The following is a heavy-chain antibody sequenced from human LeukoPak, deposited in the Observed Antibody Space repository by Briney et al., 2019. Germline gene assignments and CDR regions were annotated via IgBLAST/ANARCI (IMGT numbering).Heavy chain of an antibody. CDR1: GFTFSSYS. V-gene: IGHV3-53*01. CDR2: IYSDGST. CDR3: ARAGGGTYYYDSSGYSGAFDI. Sequence: GGSLRLSCAASGFTFSSYSMNWVRQAPGKGLEWVSVIYSDGSTYYADFVKGRFTISRDNSKNTLYLQMNSLRAEDTAVYYCARAGGGTYYYDSSGYSGAFDIWGQGTMVTVFS. J-gene: IGHJ3*02. D-gene: IGHD3-22*01.